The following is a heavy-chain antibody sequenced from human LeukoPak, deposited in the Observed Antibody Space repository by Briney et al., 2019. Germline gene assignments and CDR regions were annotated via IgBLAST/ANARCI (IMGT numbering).Heavy chain of an antibody. CDR3: ARDGVGGLYYFDY. CDR1: GGSISSGDYY. V-gene: IGHV4-30-4*01. J-gene: IGHJ4*02. D-gene: IGHD4-23*01. Sequence: PSETLSLTCTVSGGSISSGDYYWSWIRQPPGKGLEWIGYIYYSGSTHYNPSLKRRVTISVDTSKHQFSLKLSSVTAADTAVYYCARDGVGGLYYFDYWGQGTLVTVSS. CDR2: IYYSGST.